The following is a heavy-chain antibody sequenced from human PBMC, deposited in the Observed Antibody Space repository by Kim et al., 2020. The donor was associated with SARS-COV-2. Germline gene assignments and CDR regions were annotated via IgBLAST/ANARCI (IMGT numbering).Heavy chain of an antibody. D-gene: IGHD3-3*01. J-gene: IGHJ6*02. Sequence: GGSLRLSCAASGFTFSSYAMSWVRQAPGKGLEWVSVISGGGGNKFYADSVRGRFTISRDNSKNTLFLQMNSLRDEDTALYYCAKVVVMDDYNYYYCYVMDVWGQGTTVTVSS. CDR3: AKVVVMDDYNYYYCYVMDV. V-gene: IGHV3-23*01. CDR2: ISGGGGNK. CDR1: GFTFSSYA.